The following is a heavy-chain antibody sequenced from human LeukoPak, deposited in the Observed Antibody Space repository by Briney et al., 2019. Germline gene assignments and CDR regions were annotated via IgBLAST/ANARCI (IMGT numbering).Heavy chain of an antibody. CDR2: IHYTGST. V-gene: IGHV4-59*01. CDR3: ARDRVGRYYFDY. Sequence: PSETLSLTCTVSGGSISSYYWSWIRQSPGKGLECIGYIHYTGSTNYNPSLKSRVTISVDTSKNQFSLKLSSVTAADTAVYYCARDRVGRYYFDYWGQGTLVTVSS. J-gene: IGHJ4*02. D-gene: IGHD2-2*01. CDR1: GGSISSYY.